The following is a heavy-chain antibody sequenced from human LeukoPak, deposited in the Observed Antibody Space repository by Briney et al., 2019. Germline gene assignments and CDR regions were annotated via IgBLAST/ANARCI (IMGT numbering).Heavy chain of an antibody. Sequence: GRSLRLSCATSGFTFSSYGIHWVRQAPGKGMEWVAVVSNDGRNEYYADSVQGRFSIPRDNSKNTVYLQMNSLRAEDTAVYYCARDSASTPLDYWGQGTLVTVSS. J-gene: IGHJ4*02. D-gene: IGHD1-26*01. V-gene: IGHV3-33*01. CDR1: GFTFSSYG. CDR2: VSNDGRNE. CDR3: ARDSASTPLDY.